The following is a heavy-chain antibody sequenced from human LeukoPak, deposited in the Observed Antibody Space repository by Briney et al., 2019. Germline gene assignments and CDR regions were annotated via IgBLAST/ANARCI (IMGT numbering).Heavy chain of an antibody. CDR1: GGSFSGYY. J-gene: IGHJ6*03. CDR3: ARGRYSSSWYADYYYYYYMDV. V-gene: IGHV4-34*01. Sequence: SETLSLTCAVYGGSFSGYYWSWIRQPPGKGLEWIGEINHSGSTNYNPSLKSRVTISVDTSKNQFSLKLSSVTAADTAVYYCARGRYSSSWYADYYYYYYMDVWGKGTTVTVSS. D-gene: IGHD6-13*01. CDR2: INHSGST.